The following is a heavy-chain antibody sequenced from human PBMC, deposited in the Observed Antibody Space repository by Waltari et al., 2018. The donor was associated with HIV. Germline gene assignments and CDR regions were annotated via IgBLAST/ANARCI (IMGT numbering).Heavy chain of an antibody. Sequence: QVQLVESGGGVVQPGRSLRLSCAASRFTFSSYAMHWVLQAPVISDYENNKDYAESVKGRFTIARDNSKNTLYLQMNSLRAEDTAVYYCAKGASGWSPGYWGQGTLVTVSS. CDR3: AKGASGWSPGY. J-gene: IGHJ4*02. CDR2: ISDYENNK. D-gene: IGHD6-19*01. V-gene: IGHV3-30*18. CDR1: RFTFSSYA.